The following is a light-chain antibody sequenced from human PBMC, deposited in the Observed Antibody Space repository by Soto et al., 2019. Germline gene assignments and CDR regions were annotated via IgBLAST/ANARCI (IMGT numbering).Light chain of an antibody. CDR3: LQHKTFPWT. Sequence: DIQMTQSPSAMSASVGDRVTITCRASQDISNSLAWLQQRPGKVPKRLIYPAPSLQSGVPSRFSGSRSGTEFTLTIGRLQPEDFATYYCLQHKTFPWTFGQGTKVEIK. J-gene: IGKJ1*01. CDR2: PAP. CDR1: QDISNS. V-gene: IGKV1-17*03.